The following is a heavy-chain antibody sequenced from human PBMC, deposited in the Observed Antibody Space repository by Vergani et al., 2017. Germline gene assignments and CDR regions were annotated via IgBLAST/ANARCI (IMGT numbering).Heavy chain of an antibody. J-gene: IGHJ4*02. V-gene: IGHV3-23*01. CDR3: ARVPTAYGDYLPFDY. D-gene: IGHD4-17*01. Sequence: EVQLLESGGGLVQPGGSLRLSCAASVFTFSSYAMSWVRQAPGKGLEWVSAISGSGGSTYYADSVKGRFTISRDNSKNTLYLQMNSLRAEDTAVYYCARVPTAYGDYLPFDYWGQGTLVTVSS. CDR1: VFTFSSYA. CDR2: ISGSGGST.